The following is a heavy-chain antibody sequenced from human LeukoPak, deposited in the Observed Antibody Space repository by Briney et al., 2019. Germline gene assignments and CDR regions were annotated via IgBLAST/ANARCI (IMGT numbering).Heavy chain of an antibody. J-gene: IGHJ6*04. CDR1: GFTFSSYW. V-gene: IGHV3-48*04. CDR2: ISRSGSTI. Sequence: GGSLRLSCAASGFTFSSYWMSWVRQAPGKGLGWVSYISRSGSTIYYSDSVKGRFTISRDNAKNSLYLQMNSLRAEDTAVYYCAELGITMIGGVWGKGTTVTISS. D-gene: IGHD3-10*02. CDR3: AELGITMIGGV.